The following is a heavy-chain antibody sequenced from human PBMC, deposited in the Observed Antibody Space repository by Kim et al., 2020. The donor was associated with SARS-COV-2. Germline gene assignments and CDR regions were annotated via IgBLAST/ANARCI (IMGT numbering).Heavy chain of an antibody. D-gene: IGHD5-18*01. J-gene: IGHJ4*02. CDR2: IYYSGST. Sequence: SETLSLTCTVSGGSISSYYWSWIRQPPGKGLEWIGYIYYSGSTNYNPSLKSRVTISVDTSKNQFSLKLSSVTAADTAVYYCARGGYGGNDYWGQGTLVTVYS. CDR3: ARGGYGGNDY. V-gene: IGHV4-59*13. CDR1: GGSISSYY.